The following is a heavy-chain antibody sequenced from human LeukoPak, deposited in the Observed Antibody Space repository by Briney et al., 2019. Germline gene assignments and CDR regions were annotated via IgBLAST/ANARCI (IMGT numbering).Heavy chain of an antibody. V-gene: IGHV3-23*01. CDR2: ISGSGGST. J-gene: IGHJ4*02. Sequence: GGSLRLSCAASGFTFSSYAMSWVRQAPGKGLEWVSAISGSGGSTYYADSVKGRFTISRDNAKNSLYLQMNSLRAEDTAVYYCARSPDGFDYWGQGTLVTVSS. CDR3: ARSPDGFDY. CDR1: GFTFSSYA.